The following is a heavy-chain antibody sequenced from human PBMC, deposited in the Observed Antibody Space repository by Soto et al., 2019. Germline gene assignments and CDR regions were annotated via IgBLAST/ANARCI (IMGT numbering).Heavy chain of an antibody. CDR1: GFTFSSYG. Sequence: PVGSLRLSCAASGFTFSSYGMHWVRQAPGKGLEWVAVISYDGSNKYYADSVKGRFTISRDNSKNTLYLQMNSLRAEDTAVYYCAKYPRYCSGGSCYRPISDHDAFDIWGQGTMVTGSS. CDR2: ISYDGSNK. CDR3: AKYPRYCSGGSCYRPISDHDAFDI. V-gene: IGHV3-30*18. J-gene: IGHJ3*02. D-gene: IGHD2-15*01.